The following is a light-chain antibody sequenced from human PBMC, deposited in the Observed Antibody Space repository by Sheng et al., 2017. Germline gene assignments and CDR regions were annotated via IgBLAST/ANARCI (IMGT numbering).Light chain of an antibody. Sequence: DIQLTQSPSSVSASVGDRVTVTCRASQDISSWLAWYQLKPGNAPKLLIYASSSLQTGVPSRFSGSGSGTEFTLTISNLQPEDFGTYYCQQYYRYPPLTFGGGTRVEIK. CDR3: QQYYRYPPLT. V-gene: IGKV1-12*01. J-gene: IGKJ4*01. CDR1: QDISSW. CDR2: ASS.